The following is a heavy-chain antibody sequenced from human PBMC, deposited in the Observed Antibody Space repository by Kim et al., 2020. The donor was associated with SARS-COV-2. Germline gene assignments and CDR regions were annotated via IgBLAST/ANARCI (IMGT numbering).Heavy chain of an antibody. J-gene: IGHJ6*02. CDR1: GFTFSDYY. Sequence: GGSLRLSCAASGFTFSDYYMSWFRQAPGKGLEWVSYISSSGSTIYYADSVKGRFTISRDNAKNSLYLQMNSLRAEDTAVYYCARDIVAAAGTWYYYYGMDVWGQGTTVTVSS. CDR3: ARDIVAAAGTWYYYYGMDV. V-gene: IGHV3-11*01. D-gene: IGHD6-13*01. CDR2: ISSSGSTI.